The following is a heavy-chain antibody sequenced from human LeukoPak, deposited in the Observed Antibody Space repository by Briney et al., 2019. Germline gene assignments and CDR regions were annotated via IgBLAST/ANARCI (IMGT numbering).Heavy chain of an antibody. D-gene: IGHD2-21*01. CDR1: GFTFSISA. Sequence: GVSLTLFCEAWGFTFSISAMSWVRQAPGKGVEWVSGFSASGHYTYNGDSEKGRFTISRDHSQKTLYLQISSLREEDTALYSCAKDGLWGDYYFYFYIDVWGKGTTVTVSS. V-gene: IGHV3-23*01. CDR3: AKDGLWGDYYFYFYIDV. J-gene: IGHJ6*03. CDR2: FSASGHYT.